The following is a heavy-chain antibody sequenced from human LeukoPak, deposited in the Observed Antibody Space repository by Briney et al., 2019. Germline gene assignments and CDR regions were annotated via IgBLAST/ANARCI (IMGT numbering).Heavy chain of an antibody. CDR1: GYTFTSYD. J-gene: IGHJ4*02. Sequence: ASVKVSCKASGYTFTSYDINWARQATGQGLEWMGWMNPNSGNTDYAQKFQGRVTMTRNTSISTAYMELSSLRSEDTAVYYCAYGDYRVFDYWGQGTLVTVSS. D-gene: IGHD4-17*01. CDR3: AYGDYRVFDY. CDR2: MNPNSGNT. V-gene: IGHV1-8*01.